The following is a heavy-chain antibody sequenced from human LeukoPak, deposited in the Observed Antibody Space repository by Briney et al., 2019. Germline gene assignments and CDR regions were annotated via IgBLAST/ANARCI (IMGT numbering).Heavy chain of an antibody. CDR2: IYYSGST. Sequence: SETLSLTCTVSGGSISSYYWSWIRQPPGKGLGWIGYIYYSGSTNYNPSLKSRVTISVDTSKNQFSLKLSSVTAADTAVYYCAGLRGWFDPWGQGTLVTVSS. D-gene: IGHD5-12*01. CDR1: GGSISSYY. V-gene: IGHV4-59*01. J-gene: IGHJ5*01. CDR3: AGLRGWFDP.